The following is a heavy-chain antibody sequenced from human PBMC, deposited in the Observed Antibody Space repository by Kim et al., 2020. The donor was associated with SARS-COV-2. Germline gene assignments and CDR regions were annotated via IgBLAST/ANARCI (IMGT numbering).Heavy chain of an antibody. Sequence: GGSLRLSCAASGFTVSSNYMSWVRQAPGKGLEWVSVIYSGGSTYYADSVKGRFTISRDNSKNTLYLQMNSLRAEDTAVYYCAREDTYYDSSGYPRVIWGQGTMVTVSS. V-gene: IGHV3-66*01. CDR2: IYSGGST. CDR1: GFTVSSNY. D-gene: IGHD3-22*01. J-gene: IGHJ3*02. CDR3: AREDTYYDSSGYPRVI.